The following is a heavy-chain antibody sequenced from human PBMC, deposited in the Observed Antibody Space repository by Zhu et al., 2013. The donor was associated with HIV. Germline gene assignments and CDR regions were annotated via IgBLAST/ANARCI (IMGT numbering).Heavy chain of an antibody. Sequence: QVQLVQSGAEVKKPGSSVKVSCKASGGTFSSYAISWVRQAPGQGLEWMGEIIPIFGTANYAQKFQGRVTITADESTSTAYMELSSLRSEDTAVYYCARQPYPIAVAGQGYFDLWAGHPGHRLL. J-gene: IGHJ2*01. CDR1: GGTFSSYA. CDR3: ARQPYPIAVAGQGYFDL. V-gene: IGHV1-69*01. CDR2: IIPIFGTA. D-gene: IGHD6-19*01.